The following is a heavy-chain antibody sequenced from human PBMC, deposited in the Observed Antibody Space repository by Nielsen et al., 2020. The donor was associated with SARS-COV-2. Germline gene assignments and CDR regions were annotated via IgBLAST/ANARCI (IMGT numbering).Heavy chain of an antibody. Sequence: GGSLRLSCAASGFTFDDYAMHWVRQAPGKGLEWVSGISWNSGSIGYADSVKGRFTISRDNAKNSLYLQMNSLRAEDTALYYCAKDYYYDSSGYAFDTWGQGTMVTVSS. V-gene: IGHV3-9*01. CDR3: AKDYYYDSSGYAFDT. J-gene: IGHJ3*02. CDR2: ISWNSGSI. CDR1: GFTFDDYA. D-gene: IGHD3-22*01.